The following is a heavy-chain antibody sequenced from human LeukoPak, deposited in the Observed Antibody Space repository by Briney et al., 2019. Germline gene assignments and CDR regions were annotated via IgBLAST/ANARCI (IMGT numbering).Heavy chain of an antibody. CDR2: IYHSGST. J-gene: IGHJ4*02. D-gene: IGHD5-18*01. Sequence: SETLSLTCTVSGYSISSGYYWGWIRQPPGKGLEWIGSIYHSGSTYYNPSLKSRVTISVDTSKNQFSLKLSSVTAADTAVYYCAREPTQVDVDTAIDYWGQGTLVTVSS. CDR3: AREPTQVDVDTAIDY. V-gene: IGHV4-38-2*02. CDR1: GYSISSGYY.